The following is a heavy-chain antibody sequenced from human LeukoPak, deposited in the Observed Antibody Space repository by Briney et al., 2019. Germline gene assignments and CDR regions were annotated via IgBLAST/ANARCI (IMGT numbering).Heavy chain of an antibody. D-gene: IGHD2-2*01. CDR2: ISGSGGST. Sequence: PGGSLRLSCAASGFTFSSYAMSWVRQAPGEGLEWVSAISGSGGSTYYADSVKGRFTISRDNSKNTLYLQMNSLRAEDTAVYYCAKDISSVVVPADPTDYWGQGTLVTVSS. CDR1: GFTFSSYA. J-gene: IGHJ4*02. V-gene: IGHV3-23*01. CDR3: AKDISSVVVPADPTDY.